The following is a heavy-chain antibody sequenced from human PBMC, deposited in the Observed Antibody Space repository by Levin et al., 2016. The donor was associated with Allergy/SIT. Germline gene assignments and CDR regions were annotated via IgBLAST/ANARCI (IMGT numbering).Heavy chain of an antibody. V-gene: IGHV3-33*01. Sequence: GESLKISCAASGFTFSSYGMHWVRQAPGKGLEWVAVIWYDGSNKYYADSVKGRFTISRDNSKNTLYLQMNSLRAEDTAVYYCARDYSSSWYCMDVWGQGTTVTVSS. CDR1: GFTFSSYG. J-gene: IGHJ6*03. CDR3: ARDYSSSWYCMDV. CDR2: IWYDGSNK. D-gene: IGHD6-13*01.